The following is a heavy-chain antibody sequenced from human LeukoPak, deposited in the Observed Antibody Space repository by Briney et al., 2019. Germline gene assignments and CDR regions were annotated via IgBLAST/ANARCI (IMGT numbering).Heavy chain of an antibody. J-gene: IGHJ5*02. Sequence: SETLSLTCTVSGGSISSSSYYWGWIRQPPWKGLEWIGSIYYSGSTYYNPSLKSRVTISVDTSKNQFSLKLSSVTAADTAVYYCAITAETVAGNWFDPWGQGTLVTVSS. V-gene: IGHV4-39*01. CDR1: GGSISSSSYY. CDR2: IYYSGST. CDR3: AITAETVAGNWFDP. D-gene: IGHD6-19*01.